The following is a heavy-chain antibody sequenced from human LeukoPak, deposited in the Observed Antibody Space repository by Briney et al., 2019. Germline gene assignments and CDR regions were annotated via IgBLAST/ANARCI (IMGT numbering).Heavy chain of an antibody. CDR2: INHSGST. J-gene: IGHJ3*02. Sequence: GSLRLSCAASGFTFDDYGMSWVRQAPGKGLEWIGEINHSGSTNYNPSLKSRVTISVDTSKNQFSLKLSSVTAADTAVYYCARFRSDGINAFDIWGQGTMVTVSS. V-gene: IGHV4-34*01. CDR3: ARFRSDGINAFDI. CDR1: GFTFDDYG. D-gene: IGHD5-24*01.